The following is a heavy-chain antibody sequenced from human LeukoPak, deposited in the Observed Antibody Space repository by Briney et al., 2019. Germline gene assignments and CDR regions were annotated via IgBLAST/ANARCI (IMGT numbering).Heavy chain of an antibody. CDR1: GGSISSSNW. D-gene: IGHD7-27*01. Sequence: NPSGTLSLTCAVSGGSISSSNWWSWVRQPPGKGLEWIGSIYYSGSTYYNPSLKSRVTISVDTSKNQFSLKLSSVTAADTAVYYCARDLGTWGQGTLVTVSS. CDR2: IYYSGST. J-gene: IGHJ5*02. CDR3: ARDLGT. V-gene: IGHV4-4*02.